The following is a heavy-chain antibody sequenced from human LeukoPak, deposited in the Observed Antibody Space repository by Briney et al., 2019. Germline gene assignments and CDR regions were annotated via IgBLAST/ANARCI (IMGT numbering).Heavy chain of an antibody. V-gene: IGHV3-74*01. CDR3: AKDKYYDSSGLRPTD. D-gene: IGHD3-22*01. CDR1: GFTLSNFW. Sequence: PGGSLRLSCSASGFTLSNFWIHWVRQAPGKGLVWVSRINTDGSSTNYADSVKGRFTISRDNSKNTLYLQMNSLRAEDTAVYYCAKDKYYDSSGLRPTDWGQGTLVTVSS. CDR2: INTDGSST. J-gene: IGHJ4*02.